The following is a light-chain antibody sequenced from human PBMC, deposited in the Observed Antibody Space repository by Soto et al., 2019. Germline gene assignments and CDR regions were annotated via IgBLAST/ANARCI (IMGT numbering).Light chain of an antibody. V-gene: IGKV1-5*03. CDR3: QHYNSYSEA. CDR2: KAS. J-gene: IGKJ1*01. CDR1: QSISSW. Sequence: IPMTPTPASLAASVGVYSTITCRAIQSISSWVAWYQQKPGKGPKLLIYKASHLESGVPSRFSGSGSGTEFTLTISSLQPGDFATYYCQHYNSYSEAFGQGTKVDIK.